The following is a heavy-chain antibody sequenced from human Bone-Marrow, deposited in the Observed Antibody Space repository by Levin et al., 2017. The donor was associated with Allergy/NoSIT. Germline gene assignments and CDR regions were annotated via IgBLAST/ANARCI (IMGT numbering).Heavy chain of an antibody. J-gene: IGHJ6*03. CDR1: GFTFSSYA. D-gene: IGHD6-19*01. CDR3: AKDVVAGKGGYYYYMDV. CDR2: ISGSGGST. V-gene: IGHV3-23*01. Sequence: GESLKISCAASGFTFSSYAMSWVRQAPGKGLEWVSAISGSGGSTYYADSVKGRFTISRDNSKNTLYLQMNSLRAEDTAVYYCAKDVVAGKGGYYYYMDVWGKGTTVTVSS.